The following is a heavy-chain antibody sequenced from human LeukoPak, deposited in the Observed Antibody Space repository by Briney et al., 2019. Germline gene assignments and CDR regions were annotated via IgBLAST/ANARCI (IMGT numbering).Heavy chain of an antibody. V-gene: IGHV4-39*01. Sequence: PSETLSLTCTVSGGSISSSSYYWGWIRQPPGKGLEWIGSIYYSGSTYYNPSLKSRVTISVDTSKNQFSLKLSSVTAADTAVYYCARHLIIGVRGVITPIDYWGQGTLVTVSS. CDR2: IYYSGST. CDR1: GGSISSSSYY. J-gene: IGHJ4*02. CDR3: ARHLIIGVRGVITPIDY. D-gene: IGHD3-10*01.